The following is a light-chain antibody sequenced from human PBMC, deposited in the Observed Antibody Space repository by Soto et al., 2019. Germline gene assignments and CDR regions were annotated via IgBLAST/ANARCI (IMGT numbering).Light chain of an antibody. J-gene: IGLJ1*01. V-gene: IGLV2-11*01. Sequence: QSVLTQPASVSGSPGQSITISCSGTRSDIGSYNYVAWYQQFPGKTPKILIYDVSKRPSGVPDRFSGSKSGNTASLTISGLQAEDEADYYCCSYAGTYSYVFGTGTKVTVL. CDR3: CSYAGTYSYV. CDR2: DVS. CDR1: RSDIGSYNY.